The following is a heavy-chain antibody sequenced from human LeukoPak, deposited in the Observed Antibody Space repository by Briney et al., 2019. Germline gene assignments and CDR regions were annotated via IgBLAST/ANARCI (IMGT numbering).Heavy chain of an antibody. D-gene: IGHD2-2*02. V-gene: IGHV6-1*01. CDR3: ARGRDVVVPAAIDWFDP. Sequence: SQTLSLTCALSGNSVSSNSAAWNWIRQSPSRGLEWLGRTYYRSKWYNDYAVSVKSRITINPDTSKNQFSLQLNSVTPEDTAVYYCARGRDVVVPAAIDWFDPWGQGTLVTVSS. CDR2: TYYRSKWYN. CDR1: GNSVSSNSAA. J-gene: IGHJ5*02.